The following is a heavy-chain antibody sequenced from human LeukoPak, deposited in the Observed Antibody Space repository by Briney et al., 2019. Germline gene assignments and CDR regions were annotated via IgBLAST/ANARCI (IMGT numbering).Heavy chain of an antibody. J-gene: IGHJ3*02. Sequence: PSETLSLTCTVSGGSISSYYWSWIRQPAGKGLEWIGRIYTSGSTDYNPSLKSRLTMSVDTSKNQFSLNLSSVTAADTAVYYCARGPGTNTRDAFDIWGQGTMVTVSS. CDR2: IYTSGST. D-gene: IGHD1-26*01. CDR1: GGSISSYY. CDR3: ARGPGTNTRDAFDI. V-gene: IGHV4-4*07.